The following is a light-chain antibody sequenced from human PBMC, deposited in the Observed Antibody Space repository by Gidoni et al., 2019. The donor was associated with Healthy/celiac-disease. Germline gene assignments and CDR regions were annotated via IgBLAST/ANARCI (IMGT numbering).Light chain of an antibody. J-gene: IGKJ3*01. CDR2: AAS. CDR1: QSISSY. CDR3: QQSYSTPFT. Sequence: DIQMTQSPSSLSASVGDRVTITCRASQSISSYLNWYHQKPGKAPKLRIYAASSLQSGVPSRFSGSGSGTDFTLTISSLQPEDFATYYCQQSYSTPFTFGPGTKVDIK. V-gene: IGKV1-39*01.